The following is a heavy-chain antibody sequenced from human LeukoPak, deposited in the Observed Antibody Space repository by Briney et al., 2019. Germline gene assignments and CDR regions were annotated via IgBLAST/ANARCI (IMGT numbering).Heavy chain of an antibody. D-gene: IGHD2-21*02. CDR1: GFTFSSYD. CDR2: IGTAGVP. V-gene: IGHV3-13*05. Sequence: PGGSLRLSCAASGFTFSSYDMHWVRQPTGKGLEWVSAIGTAGVPYYPGSVKGRFTISRENAENSFYLQMNSLRAGDTAVYYCAREGGGDRRGAFDIWGQGTMVTVSS. CDR3: AREGGGDRRGAFDI. J-gene: IGHJ3*02.